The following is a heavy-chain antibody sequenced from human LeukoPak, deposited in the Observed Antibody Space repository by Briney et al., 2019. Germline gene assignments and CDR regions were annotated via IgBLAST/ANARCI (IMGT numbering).Heavy chain of an antibody. CDR1: GGSISSGDYY. CDR2: IYYSGCT. CDR3: ARGGIRFGEFP. Sequence: TSETLSLTCTVSGGSISSGDYYWSWIRQPPGKGMEWIGYIYYSGCTYYNPSLKSRVTISVDTSKNQFSLKLSSVTAADTAVYYCARGGIRFGEFPWGQGTLVTVSS. D-gene: IGHD3-10*01. V-gene: IGHV4-30-4*01. J-gene: IGHJ5*02.